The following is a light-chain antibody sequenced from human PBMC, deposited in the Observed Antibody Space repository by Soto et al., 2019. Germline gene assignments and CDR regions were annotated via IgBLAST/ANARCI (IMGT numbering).Light chain of an antibody. V-gene: IGKV1-39*01. Sequence: DIQMTQSPSSLSASVGDRVTITCRASQSISSYLNWYQQKPGKAPKLLIYAASSLQSGVPSRFSGSGSGTDFTLTSSSLQPEDFATYYCQQWKTFGQGTKVEIK. CDR2: AAS. J-gene: IGKJ1*01. CDR3: QQWKT. CDR1: QSISSY.